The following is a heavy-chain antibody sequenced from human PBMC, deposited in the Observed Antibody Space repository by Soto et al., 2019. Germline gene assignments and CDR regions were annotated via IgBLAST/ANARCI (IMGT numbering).Heavy chain of an antibody. Sequence: QIPLKESAPTLVKPTETLTLTCAFSGFSLNSADVGVGWLRQPPGKALECLALLYGNGDTRFSPSLKSRLTITKDTSANLVVLSLANVDPVDTATYYCAHTGHLVDAFDFWSQGTLVTVSS. CDR1: GFSLNSADVG. D-gene: IGHD1-1*01. V-gene: IGHV2-5*01. CDR2: LYGNGDT. J-gene: IGHJ3*01. CDR3: AHTGHLVDAFDF.